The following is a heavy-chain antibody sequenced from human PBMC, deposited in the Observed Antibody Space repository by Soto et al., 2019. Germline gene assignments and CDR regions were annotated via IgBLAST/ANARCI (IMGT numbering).Heavy chain of an antibody. CDR3: AKDQGTYYYGSGSHYYYYGMDV. V-gene: IGHV3-30*18. CDR2: ISYDGSNK. Sequence: QVQLVESGGGVVQPGRSLRLSCAASGFTFSSYGMHWVRQAPGKGLEWVAVISYDGSNKYYADSVKGRFTISRDNSKNTMYLQMNSLRAEDTAVYYCAKDQGTYYYGSGSHYYYYGMDVWGQGTTVTVSS. J-gene: IGHJ6*02. CDR1: GFTFSSYG. D-gene: IGHD3-10*01.